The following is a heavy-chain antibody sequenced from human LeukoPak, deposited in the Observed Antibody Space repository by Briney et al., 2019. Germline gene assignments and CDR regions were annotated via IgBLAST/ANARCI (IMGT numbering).Heavy chain of an antibody. CDR2: INHSGST. J-gene: IGHJ4*02. CDR1: GGSFSGYY. Sequence: SETLSLTCAVYGGSFSGYYWSWIRQPPGKGLEWIGEINHSGSTNYNPSLKSRVTISVDTSKKQFSLKLSSVTAADTAVYYWAREGGGDYGDYVFDYWGQGTLVTVSS. V-gene: IGHV4-34*01. CDR3: AREGGGDYGDYVFDY. D-gene: IGHD4-17*01.